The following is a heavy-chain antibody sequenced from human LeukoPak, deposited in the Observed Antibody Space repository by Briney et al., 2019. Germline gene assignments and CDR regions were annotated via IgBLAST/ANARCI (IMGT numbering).Heavy chain of an antibody. Sequence: SQTLSLTCTVSGGSISSGGYYWSWIRQHPGKGLEWIGYIYYSGSTYYNPSLKSRVTISVDTSKNQFSLKLSSVTAADTAVYYCTRTSPGIPLDFWGQGTLVTVSS. CDR2: IYYSGST. J-gene: IGHJ4*02. CDR3: TRTSPGIPLDF. CDR1: GGSISSGGYY. D-gene: IGHD1-26*01. V-gene: IGHV4-31*03.